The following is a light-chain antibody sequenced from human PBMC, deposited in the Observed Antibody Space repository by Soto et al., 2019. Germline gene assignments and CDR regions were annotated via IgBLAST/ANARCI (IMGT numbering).Light chain of an antibody. CDR2: TNN. CDR1: SSNIGSNT. Sequence: QPVLTQPPSTSGTPGQRVTISCSGSSSNIGSNTVNWYRHLPGTAPKLLIYTNNQRPSGVPDRFSGSKSGTSASLAISGLQSEDEADYYCAVWDDSLNGAVFGGGTQLTVL. J-gene: IGLJ7*01. V-gene: IGLV1-44*01. CDR3: AVWDDSLNGAV.